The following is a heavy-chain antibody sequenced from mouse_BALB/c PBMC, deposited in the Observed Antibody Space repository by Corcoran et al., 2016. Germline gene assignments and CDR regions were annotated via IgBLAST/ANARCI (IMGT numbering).Heavy chain of an antibody. CDR3: ARYQLPYAMDY. CDR2: IDPANGNT. J-gene: IGHJ4*01. D-gene: IGHD4-1*02. Sequence: EVQLQQSGAELVKPGASVKLSCTASGFNIKDTYMHWVKQRPEQGLEWIGRIDPANGNTKYDPKFQGKATITTDTSSNTAYLQLSSLTSEDTAVYYCARYQLPYAMDYWGQGTSVTVSS. V-gene: IGHV14-3*02. CDR1: GFNIKDTY.